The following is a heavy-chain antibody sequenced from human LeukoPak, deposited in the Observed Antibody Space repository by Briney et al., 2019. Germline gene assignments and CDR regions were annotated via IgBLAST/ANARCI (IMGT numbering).Heavy chain of an antibody. D-gene: IGHD2/OR15-2a*01. V-gene: IGHV3-21*01. J-gene: IGHJ5*02. CDR2: ISGSSFNYI. CDR3: ARGDDYLPFDH. CDR1: GFIFSAYN. Sequence: GSLRLSCAASGFIFSAYNMVWGRQAPGKGLEWVARISGSSFNYINYADSVKGRFTVSRDNARNSLYLQMNSLRDEDTGVYYCARGDDYLPFDHWGQGNLVTVSS.